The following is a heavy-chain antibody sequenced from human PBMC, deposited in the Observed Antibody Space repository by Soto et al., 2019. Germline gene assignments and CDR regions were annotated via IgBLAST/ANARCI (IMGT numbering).Heavy chain of an antibody. Sequence: GGSLRLSCAASGFTFSSYAMSWVSQAPGKGLEWVSAISGSGGSTYYADSVKGRFTISRDNSKNTLYLQMNSLRAEDTAVYYCAESVGGGDLYYFDYWGQGTLVTVSS. J-gene: IGHJ4*02. CDR1: GFTFSSYA. V-gene: IGHV3-23*01. D-gene: IGHD2-21*02. CDR2: ISGSGGST. CDR3: AESVGGGDLYYFDY.